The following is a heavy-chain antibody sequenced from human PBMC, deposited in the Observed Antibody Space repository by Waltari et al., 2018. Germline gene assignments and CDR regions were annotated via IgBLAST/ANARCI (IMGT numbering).Heavy chain of an antibody. CDR2: VRSGFGT. D-gene: IGHD6-19*01. CDR1: GFTVSSNY. CDR3: ARDLGLAVAGDY. Sequence: EVQLVESGGGLIQPGGSLRLSCAASGFTVSSNYMSWVRQAPGKGLEWVSALVRSGFGTHYADSVKGRFAISRDNAKNTLYLQMNSLRAEDTAVYYCARDLGLAVAGDYWGQGTLVTVSS. V-gene: IGHV3-66*03. J-gene: IGHJ4*02.